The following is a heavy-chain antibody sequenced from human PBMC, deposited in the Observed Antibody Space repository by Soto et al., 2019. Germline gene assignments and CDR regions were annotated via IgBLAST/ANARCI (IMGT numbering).Heavy chain of an antibody. D-gene: IGHD3-10*01. CDR2: INHSGST. V-gene: IGHV4-34*01. CDR1: GGSFSGYY. J-gene: IGHJ6*03. CDR3: ARGRGTGTYYYYYYMDV. Sequence: PSETLSLTCAVYGGSFSGYYWSWIRQPPGKGLEWIGEINHSGSTNYNPSLKSRVTISVDTSKNQFSLKLSSVTAADTAVYYCARGRGTGTYYYYYYMDVWGKGTTVTVSS.